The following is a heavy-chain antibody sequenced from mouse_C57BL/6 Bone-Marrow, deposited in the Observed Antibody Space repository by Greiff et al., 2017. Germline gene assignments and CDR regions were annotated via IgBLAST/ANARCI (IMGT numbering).Heavy chain of an antibody. CDR3: ARDYYGGSYAMDY. J-gene: IGHJ4*01. CDR2: INPSSGYT. CDR1: GYTFTSYW. V-gene: IGHV1-7*01. D-gene: IGHD1-1*01. Sequence: VQLQESGAELAKPGASVKLSCKASGYTFTSYWMPWVKQRPGQGLEWIGYINPSSGYTKYNQKFKDKATLTADKSSSTAYMQLSSLTSEDSAVYYGARDYYGGSYAMDYWGQGTSVTVSS.